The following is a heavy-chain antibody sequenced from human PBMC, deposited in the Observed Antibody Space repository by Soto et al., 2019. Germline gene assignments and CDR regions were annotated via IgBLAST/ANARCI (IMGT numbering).Heavy chain of an antibody. CDR3: ARSYVVLTTTIRRSYGMDG. Sequence: GASVKVSCKASGYTFTGYYMHWVRQAPGQGLEWMGWINPNSGGTNYAQKFQGWVTMTRDTSISTAYMELSRLRSDDTAVYYCARSYVVLTTTIRRSYGMDGWGQGTTVTVSS. V-gene: IGHV1-2*04. D-gene: IGHD2-2*02. J-gene: IGHJ6*02. CDR1: GYTFTGYY. CDR2: INPNSGGT.